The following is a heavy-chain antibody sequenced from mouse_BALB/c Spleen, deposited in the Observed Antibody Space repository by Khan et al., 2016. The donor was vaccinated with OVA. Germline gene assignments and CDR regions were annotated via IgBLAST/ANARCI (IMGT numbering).Heavy chain of an antibody. Sequence: EVQLQESGPGLVKPSQSLSLTCTVTGYSITSDYAWNWIRQFPGNKLEWMAYISYSGSTSSNPSLKSRISVTRDTSKNQFFLQLSSVTTEDTATXYCARRAYYGNWYFDVWGAGTTVTVAS. CDR2: ISYSGST. CDR3: ARRAYYGNWYFDV. D-gene: IGHD2-1*01. V-gene: IGHV3-2*02. J-gene: IGHJ1*01. CDR1: GYSITSDYA.